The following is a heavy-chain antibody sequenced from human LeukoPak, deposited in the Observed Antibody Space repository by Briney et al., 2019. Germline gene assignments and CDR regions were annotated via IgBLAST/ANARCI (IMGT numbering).Heavy chain of an antibody. CDR1: GYTFTGYY. CDR2: IIPIFGTA. Sequence: SVKVSCKASGYTFTGYYMHWVRQAPGQGLEWMGGIIPIFGTANYAQKFQGRVTITADKSTGTAYMELSSLRSEDTAVYYCARDGLLWFGDPYPNSLVVTATSKAFDIWGQGTMVTVSS. CDR3: ARDGLLWFGDPYPNSLVVTATSKAFDI. J-gene: IGHJ3*02. V-gene: IGHV1-69*06. D-gene: IGHD3-10*01.